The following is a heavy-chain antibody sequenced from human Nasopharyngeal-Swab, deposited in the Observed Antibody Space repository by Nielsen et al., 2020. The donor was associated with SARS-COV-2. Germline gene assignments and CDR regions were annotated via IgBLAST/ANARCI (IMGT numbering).Heavy chain of an antibody. CDR2: ISAYNGNT. Sequence: ASVKVSCKASGYTFTSYGTSWVRQAPGQGLEWMGWISAYNGNTNYAQKLQGRVTMTTDTSTSTAYMELSSLRSEDTAVYYCARDQTGTGYYYYYMDVWGKGATVTVSS. J-gene: IGHJ6*03. CDR1: GYTFTSYG. CDR3: ARDQTGTGYYYYYMDV. V-gene: IGHV1-18*01. D-gene: IGHD1-1*01.